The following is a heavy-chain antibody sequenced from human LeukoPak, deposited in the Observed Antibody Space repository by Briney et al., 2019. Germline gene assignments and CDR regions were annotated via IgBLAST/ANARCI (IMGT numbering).Heavy chain of an antibody. V-gene: IGHV3-23*01. D-gene: IGHD4-17*01. CDR1: GFTFSSYA. Sequence: QPGGSLRLSCAASGFTFSSYAMSWVRQAPGKGLEWVSAINGSGGSTYYADSVKGRFTISRDNSKNTLYLQMNSLRAEDTAVYYCAKGYGYGDYDYMDVWGKGTTVTVSS. J-gene: IGHJ6*03. CDR3: AKGYGYGDYDYMDV. CDR2: INGSGGST.